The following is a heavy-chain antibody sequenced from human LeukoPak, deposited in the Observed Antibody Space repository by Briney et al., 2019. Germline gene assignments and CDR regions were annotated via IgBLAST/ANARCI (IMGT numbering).Heavy chain of an antibody. V-gene: IGHV4-39*01. D-gene: IGHD6-19*01. Sequence: PSETLSLTCTVSGGSISNNNHYWAWIRQPPGKGLECIGSIYYSGSTYYNPSLKSRVTISVDTSKNQFSLRLSSVTAADTAVYYCARHDSSGQYFQHWGQGTLVTVSS. CDR3: ARHDSSGQYFQH. J-gene: IGHJ1*01. CDR1: GGSISNNNHY. CDR2: IYYSGST.